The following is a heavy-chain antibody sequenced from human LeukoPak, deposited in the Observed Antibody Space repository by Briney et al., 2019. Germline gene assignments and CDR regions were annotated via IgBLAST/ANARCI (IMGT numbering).Heavy chain of an antibody. CDR3: ARGSQLVDAFDI. J-gene: IGHJ3*02. V-gene: IGHV3-11*01. CDR1: GFTFSDYY. CDR2: TSSSGSTI. D-gene: IGHD6-6*01. Sequence: GGSPRLSRAASGFTFSDYYMSWIRQAPGKGLEWVSYTSSSGSTIYYADSVKGRFTISRDNAKNSLYLQMNSLRAEDTAVYYCARGSQLVDAFDIWGQGTMVTVSS.